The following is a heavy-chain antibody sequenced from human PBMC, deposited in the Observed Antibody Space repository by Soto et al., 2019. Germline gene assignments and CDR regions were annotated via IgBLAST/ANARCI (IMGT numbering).Heavy chain of an antibody. CDR2: ISSSSNTI. CDR1: GFTFNIYN. J-gene: IGHJ4*02. D-gene: IGHD5-18*01. CDR3: ARNYPYNNGPGDY. Sequence: HPGGSLRLSCAASGFTFNIYNMNWVRQAPGKGLEWVSYISSSSNTIYYADSVKGRFIISRDNVKNLLYLQMNSLRDEDTAIYYCARNYPYNNGPGDYWGLGTLVTVSS. V-gene: IGHV3-48*02.